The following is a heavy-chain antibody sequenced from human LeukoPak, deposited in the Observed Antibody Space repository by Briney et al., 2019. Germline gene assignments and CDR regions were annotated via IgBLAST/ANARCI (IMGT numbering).Heavy chain of an antibody. CDR1: GFTFTRYD. V-gene: IGHV1-8*01. J-gene: IGHJ5*02. CDR3: VRDAEGAGISVNFWFDP. D-gene: IGHD1-20*01. CDR2: MNPNNGNT. Sequence: ASVKVSCKASGFTFTRYDINWVRQASGQGLEWMSWMNPNNGNTGYAQKFQGRVTMTRDTYTSTAYMELRGLRPEDTAVYYCVRDAEGAGISVNFWFDPWGQGTLVTVSS.